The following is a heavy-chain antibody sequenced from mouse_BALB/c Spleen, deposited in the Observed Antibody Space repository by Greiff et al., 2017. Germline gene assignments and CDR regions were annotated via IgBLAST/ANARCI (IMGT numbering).Heavy chain of an antibody. CDR2: INPSTGYT. J-gene: IGHJ4*01. Sequence: QVQLKQSGAELAKPGASVKMSCKASGYTFTSYWMHWVKQRPGQGLEWIGYINPSTGYTEYNQKFKDKATLTADKSSSTAYMQLSSLTSEDSAVYYCARSLYYDYDDAMDYWGQGTSVTVSS. CDR1: GYTFTSYW. CDR3: ARSLYYDYDDAMDY. V-gene: IGHV1-7*01. D-gene: IGHD2-4*01.